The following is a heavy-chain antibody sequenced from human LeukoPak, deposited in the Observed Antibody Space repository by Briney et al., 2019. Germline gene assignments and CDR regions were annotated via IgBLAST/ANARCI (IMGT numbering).Heavy chain of an antibody. CDR3: ARGGTTVTPGLLWFDP. CDR2: INHSGST. D-gene: IGHD4-17*01. CDR1: GGSFSGYY. Sequence: SETLSLTCAVYGGSFSGYYWSWIRQPPGKGLEWIGEINHSGSTNYKPSLKSRVTISVDTSKNQFSLKLSSVTAADTAVYYCARGGTTVTPGLLWFDPWGQGTLVTVSS. V-gene: IGHV4-34*01. J-gene: IGHJ5*02.